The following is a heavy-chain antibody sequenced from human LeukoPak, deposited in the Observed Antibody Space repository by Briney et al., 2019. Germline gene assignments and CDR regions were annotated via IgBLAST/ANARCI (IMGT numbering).Heavy chain of an antibody. J-gene: IGHJ4*02. CDR3: ARVQGGGYRTADY. Sequence: PGGSLSLSCAASVFTFDDYGMSWVRQAPGKGLEWVSSITGSSGSTYYADSVKGRFTISRDNSKNTLFLQMNSLRGEDTAMYYCARVQGGGYRTADYWGQGTLVTVSS. V-gene: IGHV3-23*01. D-gene: IGHD6-19*01. CDR1: VFTFDDYG. CDR2: ITGSSGST.